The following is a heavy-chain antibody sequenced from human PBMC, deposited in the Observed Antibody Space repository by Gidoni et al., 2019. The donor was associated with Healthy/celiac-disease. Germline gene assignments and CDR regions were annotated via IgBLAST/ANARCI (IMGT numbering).Heavy chain of an antibody. D-gene: IGHD3-9*01. CDR3: ARVTGYYNPWGYYYGMDV. Sequence: QVQLVESGGGVVQPGRSLRLSWAASGFTFSSYATHWVRQAPGKGLEWVAFISYDGSNKYYADSVKGRFTISRDNSKNTLYLQMNSLRAEDTAVYYCARVTGYYNPWGYYYGMDVWGQGTTVTVSS. CDR2: ISYDGSNK. CDR1: GFTFSSYA. V-gene: IGHV3-30-3*01. J-gene: IGHJ6*02.